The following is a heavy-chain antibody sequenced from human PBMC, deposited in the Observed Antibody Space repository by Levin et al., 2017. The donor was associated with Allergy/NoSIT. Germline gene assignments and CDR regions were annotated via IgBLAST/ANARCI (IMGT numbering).Heavy chain of an antibody. CDR2: IKQDGSDK. CDR3: ARFNYYGSGSPFDY. CDR1: GITFSSNW. V-gene: IGHV3-7*01. D-gene: IGHD3-10*01. J-gene: IGHJ4*02. Sequence: GGSLRLSCAASGITFSSNWMSWVRQAPGKGLEWVANIKQDGSDKYYVDSVKGRFTISRDNAKNSLYLQMNSLRAEDTAVYYCARFNYYGSGSPFDYWGQGTLVTVYS.